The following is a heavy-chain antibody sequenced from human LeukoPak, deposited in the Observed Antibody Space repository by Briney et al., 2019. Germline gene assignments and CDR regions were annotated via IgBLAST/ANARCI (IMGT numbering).Heavy chain of an antibody. CDR1: GFTFDDYA. V-gene: IGHV3-9*01. J-gene: IGHJ5*02. Sequence: GGSLRLSCAASGFTFDDYAMHWARQAPGKGLEWVSGISWNSGSIGYADSVKGRFTISRDNAKNSLYLQMNSLRAEDTALYYCAKTRGTYSSSLDHWGQGTLVTVSS. CDR2: ISWNSGSI. D-gene: IGHD6-6*01. CDR3: AKTRGTYSSSLDH.